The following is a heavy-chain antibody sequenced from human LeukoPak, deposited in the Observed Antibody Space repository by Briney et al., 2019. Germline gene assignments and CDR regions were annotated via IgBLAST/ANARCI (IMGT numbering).Heavy chain of an antibody. Sequence: GASVKVSCKASGYTFTGYYMHWVRQAPGQGLEWMGVINPSGGSTVYAQNFQGRVTMTRDTSTSTVYMELSSLRSEDTAVYYCARENMIRGVKHFDYWGQGTLVTVSS. CDR3: ARENMIRGVKHFDY. V-gene: IGHV1-46*01. CDR1: GYTFTGYY. D-gene: IGHD3-10*01. CDR2: INPSGGST. J-gene: IGHJ4*02.